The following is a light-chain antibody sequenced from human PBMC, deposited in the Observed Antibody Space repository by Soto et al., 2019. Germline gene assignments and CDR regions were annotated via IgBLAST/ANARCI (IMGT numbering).Light chain of an antibody. J-gene: IGKJ5*01. Sequence: DIQMTQSPSSLSAYLGDRVTITCQASQDISNYLNWYQHKPGKAPKLLIYDASNLETGVPSRFSGSGSGTDFTFTISSLKPEDIATYYCQQYDNLPTFGQGTRLEIK. CDR2: DAS. CDR1: QDISNY. CDR3: QQYDNLPT. V-gene: IGKV1-33*01.